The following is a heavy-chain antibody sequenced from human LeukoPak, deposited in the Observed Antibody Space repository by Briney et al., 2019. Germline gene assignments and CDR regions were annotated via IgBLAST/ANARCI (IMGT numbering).Heavy chain of an antibody. CDR2: IKEDGGET. D-gene: IGHD2-21*01. J-gene: IGHJ5*02. Sequence: PGGSLRLSCAASGFTFSSYWMSWVRQAPGKGLEWVASIKEDGGETNYLDSVKGRFTISRDNAKNSLYLQMNSLRAEDTAVYYCARATASNWSDPWGQGTLVPVSS. CDR3: ARATASNWSDP. V-gene: IGHV3-7*01. CDR1: GFTFSSYW.